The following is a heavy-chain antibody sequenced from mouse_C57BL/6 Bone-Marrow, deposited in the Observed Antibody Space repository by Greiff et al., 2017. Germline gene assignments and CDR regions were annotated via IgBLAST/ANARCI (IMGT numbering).Heavy chain of an antibody. CDR3: ARHERYYEYEGYFDY. CDR2: FYPGSGRI. Sequence: QVQLKESGAELVKPGASVKLSCKASGYIFTEYTIHWVKQRSGQGLEWIGWFYPGSGRIKYNERFKDKATLTADKSSNTVYMELSRLTSEDSAVYFCARHERYYEYEGYFDYWGQGTTLTVSS. V-gene: IGHV1-62-2*01. D-gene: IGHD2-4*01. J-gene: IGHJ2*01. CDR1: GYIFTEYT.